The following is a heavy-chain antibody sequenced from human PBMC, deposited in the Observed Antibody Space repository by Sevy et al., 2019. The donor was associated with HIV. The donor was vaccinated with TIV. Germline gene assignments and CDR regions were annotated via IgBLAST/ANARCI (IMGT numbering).Heavy chain of an antibody. V-gene: IGHV3-48*01. J-gene: IGHJ3*02. CDR3: ARDFDYYDSSGYYYGAFDI. Sequence: GESLKIYCAASGFTFSSYSMNWVRQAPGKGLEWVSYISSSSSTIYYADSVKGRLTISRDNAKNSLYLQMNSLRAEDTAVYYCARDFDYYDSSGYYYGAFDIWGQGTMVTVSS. CDR2: ISSSSSTI. D-gene: IGHD3-22*01. CDR1: GFTFSSYS.